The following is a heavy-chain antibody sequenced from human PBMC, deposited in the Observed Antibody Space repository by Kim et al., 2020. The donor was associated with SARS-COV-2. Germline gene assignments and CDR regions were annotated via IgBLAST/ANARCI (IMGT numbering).Heavy chain of an antibody. D-gene: IGHD3-10*01. CDR2: IYYSGST. Sequence: SETLSLTCTVSGGSISSYYWSWIRQPPGKGLEWIGYIYYSGSTNYNPSLKSRVTISVDTSKNQFSLKLSSVTAADTAVYSCARDLGRGRFDPWGQGTLVT. CDR1: GGSISSYY. CDR3: ARDLGRGRFDP. V-gene: IGHV4-59*13. J-gene: IGHJ5*02.